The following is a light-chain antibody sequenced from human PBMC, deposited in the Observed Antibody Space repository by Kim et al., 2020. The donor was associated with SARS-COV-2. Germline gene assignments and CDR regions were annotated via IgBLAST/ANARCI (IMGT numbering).Light chain of an antibody. CDR2: GDK. Sequence: GQRFDLSWSESHPTLAGNYVNQDQQVPGTAPKLLTYGDKGRPSGDPDRFSGSKSGTAASLAISGLQSDDEAEYYCAAWDDSVSGVIFGGGTKLTVL. V-gene: IGLV1-44*01. CDR3: AAWDDSVSGVI. J-gene: IGLJ2*01. CDR1: HPTLAGNY.